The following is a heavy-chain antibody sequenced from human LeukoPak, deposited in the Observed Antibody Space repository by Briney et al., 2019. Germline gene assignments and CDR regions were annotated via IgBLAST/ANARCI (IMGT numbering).Heavy chain of an antibody. D-gene: IGHD6-19*01. CDR2: IRYDESNK. Sequence: GGSLRLSCAASGFIFSNYGMHWVRQAPGKGLEWVAFIRYDESNKFYADSVKGRFTISRDNSKNILFLQSNSLRAEDTAVYYCATMQWLEGVDWFDPWGQGTLVTVSS. CDR3: ATMQWLEGVDWFDP. J-gene: IGHJ5*02. CDR1: GFIFSNYG. V-gene: IGHV3-30*02.